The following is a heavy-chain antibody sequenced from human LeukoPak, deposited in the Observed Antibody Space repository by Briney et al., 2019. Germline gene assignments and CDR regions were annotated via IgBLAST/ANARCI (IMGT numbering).Heavy chain of an antibody. CDR1: GFTFSNYA. CDR2: IKQDGSET. V-gene: IGHV3-7*01. Sequence: SGGSLRLSCAASGFTFSNYAMSWVRQAPGKGLEWVANIKQDGSETYYVDSVKGRFTISRDNAKNLLYLEMNSLRAEDTALYYCARVDGSSSCPDYWGQGTLVTVSS. J-gene: IGHJ4*02. CDR3: ARVDGSSSCPDY. D-gene: IGHD6-13*01.